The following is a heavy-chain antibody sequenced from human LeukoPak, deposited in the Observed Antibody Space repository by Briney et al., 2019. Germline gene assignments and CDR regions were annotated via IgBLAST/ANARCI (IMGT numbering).Heavy chain of an antibody. CDR3: ARDRVATIRYPSAIDY. Sequence: ASVKVSCKASGYTFTGYYMHWVRQAPGQGLEWMGWINPNSGGTNYAQKFQGRVTMTRDTSISTAYMELSRLRSDDTAVYYCARDRVATIRYPSAIDYWGQGTLVTVSS. V-gene: IGHV1-2*02. CDR1: GYTFTGYY. J-gene: IGHJ4*02. D-gene: IGHD5-12*01. CDR2: INPNSGGT.